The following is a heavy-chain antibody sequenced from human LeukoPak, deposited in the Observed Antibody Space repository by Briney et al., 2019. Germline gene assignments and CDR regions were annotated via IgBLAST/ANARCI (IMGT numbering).Heavy chain of an antibody. CDR1: GFTFSSYW. D-gene: IGHD5-12*01. V-gene: IGHV3-74*01. CDR3: ARGTVYSGYDWGYYYYMDV. Sequence: GGSLRLSCAASGFTFSSYWMHWVRQAPGKGLVWVSRINSDGSSTSYADSVKGRFTISRDNAKNTLYLQMNSPRAEDTAVYYCARGTVYSGYDWGYYYYMDVWGKGTTVTVSS. J-gene: IGHJ6*03. CDR2: INSDGSST.